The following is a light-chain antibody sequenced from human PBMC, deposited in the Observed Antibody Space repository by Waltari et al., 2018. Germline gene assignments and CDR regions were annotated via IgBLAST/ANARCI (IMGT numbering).Light chain of an antibody. J-gene: IGKJ2*01. V-gene: IGKV3-11*01. Sequence: EIVLTQSPGTLSLSPGDRATLSCRASQNVNSFLAWYQQKRGQAPRLLIYDASKRATGIPDRISGSGSGTDLTLTISSLEPEDFAIYYCQQRGNLPETFGRGTRVEMK. CDR2: DAS. CDR1: QNVNSF. CDR3: QQRGNLPET.